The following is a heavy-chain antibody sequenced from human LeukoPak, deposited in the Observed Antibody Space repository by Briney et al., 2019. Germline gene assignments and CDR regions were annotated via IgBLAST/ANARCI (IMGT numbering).Heavy chain of an antibody. J-gene: IGHJ4*02. CDR2: IYYSGSA. CDR3: ARAPGIAVAGTHFDF. V-gene: IGHV4-59*01. Sequence: SETLSLTCTVSGGSLSSYYWSWIRQPLGKGLEWIGYIYYSGSAKYNPSLKSRVTISVDTSKNQFSLKLSSVTAGDTAVYYCARAPGIAVAGTHFDFWGQGTLVTVSS. D-gene: IGHD6-13*01. CDR1: GGSLSSYY.